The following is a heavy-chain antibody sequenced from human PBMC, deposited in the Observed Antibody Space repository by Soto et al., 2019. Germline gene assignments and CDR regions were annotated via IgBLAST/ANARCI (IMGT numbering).Heavy chain of an antibody. V-gene: IGHV3-48*01. CDR3: TREGDGSGFFSDF. Sequence: GGSLRLSCAASGLTFSTCSMNWVRQAPGKGLEWVSYISTGSSTIYYADSVKGRFTVSRNNAKNSLYLQMNRLTAEDTAVYYCTREGDGSGFFSDFWGQGALVTVSS. CDR2: ISTGSSTI. CDR1: GLTFSTCS. J-gene: IGHJ4*02. D-gene: IGHD3-22*01.